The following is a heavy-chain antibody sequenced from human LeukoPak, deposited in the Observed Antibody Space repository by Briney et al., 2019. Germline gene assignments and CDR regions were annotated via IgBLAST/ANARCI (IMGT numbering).Heavy chain of an antibody. J-gene: IGHJ4*02. D-gene: IGHD1-26*01. CDR3: ARESGSYAGIDY. CDR2: ISTSSSYL. CDR1: GFTFSSYS. Sequence: GGSLRLSCAASGFTFSSYSMNWVRQAPGKGLEWVSSISTSSSYLYYADSVKGRFTISRDNAKNSLYLQVNSLRAEDTAVYYCARESGSYAGIDYWGQGTLVTVSS. V-gene: IGHV3-21*01.